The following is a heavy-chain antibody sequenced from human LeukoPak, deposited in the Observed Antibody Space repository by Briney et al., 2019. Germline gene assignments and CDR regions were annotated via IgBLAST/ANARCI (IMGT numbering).Heavy chain of an antibody. D-gene: IGHD3-22*01. J-gene: IGHJ5*02. V-gene: IGHV3-74*01. CDR1: GFTFINYW. CDR3: ARGTMIGRFDL. CDR2: INSDGSST. Sequence: GGSLRLSCAASGFTFINYWVHWVRRAPGKGLVWVSRINSDGSSTDYADSVKGRFTISRDNAKDTLYLQMNSLRAEDTGVYYCARGTMIGRFDLWSQGTLVTVSS.